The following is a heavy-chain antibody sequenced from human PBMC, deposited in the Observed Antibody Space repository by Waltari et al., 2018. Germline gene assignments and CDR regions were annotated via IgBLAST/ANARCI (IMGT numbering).Heavy chain of an antibody. D-gene: IGHD1-26*01. J-gene: IGHJ4*02. CDR1: GFTFSSYS. Sequence: EVQLVESGGGLVKPGGSLRLSCAASGFTFSSYSMNWVRQAPGKGLEWVSSISSSSSYIYYAESVKGRFTISRDNAKNSLYLQMNSLRAEDTAVYYCARELGSSSSYYFDYWGQGTLVTVSS. CDR2: ISSSSSYI. V-gene: IGHV3-21*01. CDR3: ARELGSSSSYYFDY.